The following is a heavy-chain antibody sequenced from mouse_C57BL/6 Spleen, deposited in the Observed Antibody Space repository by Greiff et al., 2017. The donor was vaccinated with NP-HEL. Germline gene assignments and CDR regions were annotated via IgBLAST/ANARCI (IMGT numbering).Heavy chain of an antibody. CDR3: ASHYDYYAMDY. CDR1: GYTFTSYW. Sequence: VQLQQPGAELVKPGASVKLSCKASGYTFTSYWMQWVKQRPGQGLEWIGEIDPSDSYTNYNQKFKGKATLTVDTSSSTAYMQLSSLTSEDSAVYYCASHYDYYAMDYWGQGTSVTVSS. J-gene: IGHJ4*01. CDR2: IDPSDSYT. D-gene: IGHD1-2*01. V-gene: IGHV1-50*01.